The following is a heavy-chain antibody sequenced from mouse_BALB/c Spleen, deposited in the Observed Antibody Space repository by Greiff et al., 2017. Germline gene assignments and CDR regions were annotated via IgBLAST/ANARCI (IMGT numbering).Heavy chain of an antibody. CDR2: INPSSGYT. V-gene: IGHV1-4*01. Sequence: QVHVKQSGAELARPGASVKMSCKASGYTFTSYTMHWVKQRPGQGLEWIGYINPSSGYTNYNQKFKDKATLTADKSSSTAYMQLSSLTSEDSAVYYCARCPIYYGNYEGAMDYWGQGTSVTVSS. D-gene: IGHD2-1*01. CDR3: ARCPIYYGNYEGAMDY. J-gene: IGHJ4*01. CDR1: GYTFTSYT.